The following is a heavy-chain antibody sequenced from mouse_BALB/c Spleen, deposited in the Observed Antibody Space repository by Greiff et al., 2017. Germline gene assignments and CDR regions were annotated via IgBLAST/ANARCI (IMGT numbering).Heavy chain of an antibody. Sequence: EVQRVESGPGLVKPSQSLSLTCTVTGYSITSDYAWNWIRQFPGNKLEWMGYISYSGSTSYNPSLKSRISITRDTSKNQFFLQLNSVTTEDTATYYCARDWETYGYDGGAMDYWGQGTSVTVSS. CDR2: ISYSGST. CDR1: GYSITSDYA. V-gene: IGHV3-2*02. J-gene: IGHJ4*01. D-gene: IGHD2-2*01. CDR3: ARDWETYGYDGGAMDY.